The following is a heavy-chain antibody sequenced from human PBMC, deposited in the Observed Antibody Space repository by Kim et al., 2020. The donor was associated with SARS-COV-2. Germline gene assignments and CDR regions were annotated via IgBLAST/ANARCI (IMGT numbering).Heavy chain of an antibody. CDR1: FFTFSSYA. CDR3: VKERTSGWYDFDY. J-gene: IGHJ4*02. Sequence: SLLLSFSASFFTFSSYAMHWVRQGPGNGWASVSGISAPGGSTYYADSVKDRFIISRDNSRNMLNLQMSSLRSEDTAVYYCVKERTSGWYDFDYWGQGTLVTVSS. D-gene: IGHD6-19*01. CDR2: ISAPGGST. V-gene: IGHV3-64D*06.